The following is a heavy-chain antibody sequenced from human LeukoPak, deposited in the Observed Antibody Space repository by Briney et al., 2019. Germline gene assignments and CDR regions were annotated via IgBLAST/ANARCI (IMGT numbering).Heavy chain of an antibody. CDR2: ISSSGSTI. CDR3: ARPYSEDDYYFYAMDV. V-gene: IGHV3-48*03. CDR1: GFTFSIYE. D-gene: IGHD2-15*01. Sequence: GGSLRLSCAASGFTFSIYEMNWVRQAPGKGLEWVSYISSSGSTIYYADSVKGRFTISRDNAKNSLYLQMNSLRAEDTAVYYSARPYSEDDYYFYAMDVWGKGTTVTVSS. J-gene: IGHJ6*04.